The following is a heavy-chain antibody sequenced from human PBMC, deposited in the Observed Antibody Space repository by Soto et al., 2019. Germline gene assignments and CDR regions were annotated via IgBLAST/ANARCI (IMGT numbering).Heavy chain of an antibody. J-gene: IGHJ3*02. CDR2: ISSSGSTI. CDR3: ARPKAALGYCSGGSCYCQLSAFEI. CDR1: GFTFSDYY. D-gene: IGHD2-15*01. Sequence: QVQLVESGGGLVKPGGSLRLSCAASGFTFSDYYMSWIRQAPGKGLEWVSYISSSGSTIYYADSVKGRFTISRDNANNKLYPQMNSLRAEDTAVYYCARPKAALGYCSGGSCYCQLSAFEIWGQGTMVTVSS. V-gene: IGHV3-11*01.